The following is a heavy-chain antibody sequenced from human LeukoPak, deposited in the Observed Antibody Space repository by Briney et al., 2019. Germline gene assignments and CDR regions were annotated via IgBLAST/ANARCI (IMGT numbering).Heavy chain of an antibody. CDR1: GFTVSSNF. V-gene: IGHV3-53*01. CDR3: ARDDAAQQLVHYFDY. Sequence: GGSLRLSCAASGFTVSSNFMSWVRQAPGKGLEWVSLIYSGGSTYYADSVKGRFTISRDNSKNTLYLQMNSLRADDKAVYYCARDDAAQQLVHYFDYWGQGSLVTVSS. D-gene: IGHD6-13*01. CDR2: IYSGGST. J-gene: IGHJ4*02.